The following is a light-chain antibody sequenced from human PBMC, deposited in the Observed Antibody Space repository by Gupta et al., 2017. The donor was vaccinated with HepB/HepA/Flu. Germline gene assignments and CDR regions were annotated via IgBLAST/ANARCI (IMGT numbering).Light chain of an antibody. CDR1: ISGVGGDDA. J-gene: IGLJ3*02. CDR2: VVS. V-gene: IGLV2-14*03. Sequence: QSALTPSASVPGSPGQSLTISCTGAISGVGGDDAVSWYQQYPGQTPKLLISVVSTRRSAGAYRFSGAKSGSTASLTIAWLQPEDDGDYYCSSLRRGYTLVVFGGGTKLTVL. CDR3: SSLRRGYTLVV.